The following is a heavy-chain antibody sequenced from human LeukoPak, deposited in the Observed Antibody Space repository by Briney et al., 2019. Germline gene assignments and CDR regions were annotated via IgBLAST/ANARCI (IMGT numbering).Heavy chain of an antibody. J-gene: IGHJ3*01. CDR1: GFTVSSNY. D-gene: IGHD2/OR15-2a*01. Sequence: GGSLRLSCAASGFTVSSNYMSWVRQAPGKGLEWVSILYSGGSTYYADSVKGRFIISRDNFKNTLYLQIYSLRAEITAVYYCARDGRALLSDWGQGTMVTVSS. CDR3: ARDGRALLSD. CDR2: LYSGGST. V-gene: IGHV3-66*01.